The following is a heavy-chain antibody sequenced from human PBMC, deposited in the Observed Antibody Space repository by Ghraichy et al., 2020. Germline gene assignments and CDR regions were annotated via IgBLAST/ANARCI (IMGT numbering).Heavy chain of an antibody. J-gene: IGHJ4*02. CDR3: ARLPMD. V-gene: IGHV4-39*01. D-gene: IGHD2-8*01. CDR2: ILHSGST. CDR1: GDSISSSDYY. Sequence: SCTVSGDSISSSDYYWGWIRQPPGKGLEWIGSILHSGSTYYNASFESRVTIFVDMSKNQLSLKLTSVTAADTAVYYCARLPMDWGQGVLVTVSS.